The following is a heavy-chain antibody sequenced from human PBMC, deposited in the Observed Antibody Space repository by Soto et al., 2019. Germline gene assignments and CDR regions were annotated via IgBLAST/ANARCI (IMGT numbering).Heavy chain of an antibody. V-gene: IGHV4-59*01. Sequence: PSETLSLTCTVSGGSIASYYCCWIRHPPGKGLEWIAYVYYGGSTNYNPSLKSRVTISVDTSRNLFSLKLTSVTAADTAMYYCARNLHASTLRTWFDPWGQGTLVTVSS. CDR3: ARNLHASTLRTWFDP. D-gene: IGHD2-2*01. J-gene: IGHJ5*02. CDR2: VYYGGST. CDR1: GGSIASYY.